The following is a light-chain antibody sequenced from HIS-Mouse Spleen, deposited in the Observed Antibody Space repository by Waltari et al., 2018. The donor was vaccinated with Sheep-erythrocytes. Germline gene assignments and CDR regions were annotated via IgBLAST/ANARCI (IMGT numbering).Light chain of an antibody. J-gene: IGLJ2*01. CDR3: TSRDSSGKV. CDR1: SLRSYY. Sequence: SSELTQDPAVSVALGQTVRITCQGDSLRSYYASWYQQKPGQAPVLVIYGKNNRPSGIPDRFSGSSSGNTASLPITGAQAEDEADYYCTSRDSSGKVFGGGTKLTVL. CDR2: GKN. V-gene: IGLV3-19*01.